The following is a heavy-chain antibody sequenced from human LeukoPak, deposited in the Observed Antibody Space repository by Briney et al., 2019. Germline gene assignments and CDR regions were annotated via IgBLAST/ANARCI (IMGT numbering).Heavy chain of an antibody. Sequence: GGSLRLSCAASGFTFSSYIMNWVRQAPGKGLEWVASISRNSTYIHYADSVKGRFTISRDNARNSLFLQMNSLRAEDTAIYYCASDEGNYFDYWGQGTLVTVSS. CDR3: ASDEGNYFDY. J-gene: IGHJ4*02. CDR1: GFTFSSYI. V-gene: IGHV3-21*01. CDR2: ISRNSTYI.